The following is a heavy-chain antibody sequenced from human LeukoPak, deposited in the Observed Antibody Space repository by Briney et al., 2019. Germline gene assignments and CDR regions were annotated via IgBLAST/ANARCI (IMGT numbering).Heavy chain of an antibody. V-gene: IGHV1-2*06. CDR3: ARSTSTYYYFDY. CDR1: GYSFTDYY. CDR2: INPKSGGA. J-gene: IGHJ4*01. D-gene: IGHD2-2*01. Sequence: ASVKVSCKASGYSFTDYYIHWVRQAPGQGLEWKGRINPKSGGATYAQMIRGRVSMTTDTFISTAYMELNRLSSDDTAVYFCARSTSTYYYFDYWGHGSLVAVSS.